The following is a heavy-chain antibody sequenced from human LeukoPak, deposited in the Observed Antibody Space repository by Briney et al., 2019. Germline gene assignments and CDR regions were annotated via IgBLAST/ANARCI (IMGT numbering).Heavy chain of an antibody. CDR2: TYYRSKWYS. D-gene: IGHD1-26*01. CDR1: GDSVSSSAS. J-gene: IGHJ5*02. CDR3: ARDAESGSEWGPFDP. Sequence: SQTLSLTCAISGDSVSSSASWDWIRQSPSRGLEWLGRTYYRSKWYSEYVVSVRGRMTINADTPKNQFSMQLSSVTPEDTAVYYCARDAESGSEWGPFDPWGQGTLVTVSS. V-gene: IGHV6-1*01.